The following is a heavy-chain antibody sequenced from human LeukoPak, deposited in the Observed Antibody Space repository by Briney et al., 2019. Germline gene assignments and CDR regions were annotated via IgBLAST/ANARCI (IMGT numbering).Heavy chain of an antibody. CDR1: GFTFGDYA. V-gene: IGHV3-49*03. J-gene: IGHJ4*02. Sequence: GGSLRLSCTASGFTFGDYAMSWFRQAPGKGLEWVGFIRSKAYGGTTEYAASVKGRFTISIDNSRNTLYLQMNSLRAEDTAVYYCAKPFTYYYDSSGYYYRDTLYYFDYWGQGTLVTVSS. CDR2: IRSKAYGGTT. CDR3: AKPFTYYYDSSGYYYRDTLYYFDY. D-gene: IGHD3-22*01.